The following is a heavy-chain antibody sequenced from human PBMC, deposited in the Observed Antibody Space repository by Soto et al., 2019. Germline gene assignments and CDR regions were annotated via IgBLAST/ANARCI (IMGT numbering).Heavy chain of an antibody. D-gene: IGHD3-3*01. J-gene: IGHJ6*02. Sequence: GGSLRLSCAASGFTFSDYYMSWIRQAPGKGLEWVSYISSSGSTIYYADSVKGRFTISRDNAKNSLYLQMNSLRAEDTAVYYCARDSPYYDFWSGYYYYYGMDVWGQGTTVTVSS. CDR2: ISSSGSTI. CDR1: GFTFSDYY. CDR3: ARDSPYYDFWSGYYYYYGMDV. V-gene: IGHV3-11*01.